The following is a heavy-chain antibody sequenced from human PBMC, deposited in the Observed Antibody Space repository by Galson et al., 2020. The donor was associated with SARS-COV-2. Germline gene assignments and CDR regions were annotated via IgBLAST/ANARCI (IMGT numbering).Heavy chain of an antibody. CDR3: TRAARGYHP. D-gene: IGHD2-2*01. CDR1: GFTFSSSN. Sequence: GGSLRLSCAASGFTFSSSNMNWVRQAPGKGLEWVSYISASSNTIYYADSVKGRCTVSRDNAENSLYLQMNALGAGDSAVYYCTRAARGYHPWGQGTLVTVSS. V-gene: IGHV3-48*01. CDR2: ISASSNTI. J-gene: IGHJ1*01.